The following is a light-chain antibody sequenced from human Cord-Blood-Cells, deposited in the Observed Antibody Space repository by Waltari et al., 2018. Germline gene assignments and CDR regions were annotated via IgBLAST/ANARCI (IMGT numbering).Light chain of an antibody. CDR3: QQRSNWPPIT. J-gene: IGKJ5*01. Sequence: EIVLTQSPATLSLSPGERATPSCRASQSVSSNLAWYQQKPGQAPRLLIYDASNRATGIPARFSGSGSGTDFTLTISSLEPEDFAVYYCQQRSNWPPITFGQGTRLEIK. V-gene: IGKV3-11*01. CDR1: QSVSSN. CDR2: DAS.